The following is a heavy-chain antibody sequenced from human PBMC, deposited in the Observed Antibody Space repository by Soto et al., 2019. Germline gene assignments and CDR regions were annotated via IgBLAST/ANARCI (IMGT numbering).Heavy chain of an antibody. CDR1: GYTFTSNN. D-gene: IGHD2-2*01. Sequence: ASVKVSCKASGYTFTSNNINWVRQATGQGLEWLGWMNPNSANTGYAQKFQGRVTMTRNTSISTAYLELSSLRSEDTAVYYCARGKNTCSSISCYYFDDWGQGTLVTVSS. CDR3: ARGKNTCSSISCYYFDD. CDR2: MNPNSANT. J-gene: IGHJ4*02. V-gene: IGHV1-8*01.